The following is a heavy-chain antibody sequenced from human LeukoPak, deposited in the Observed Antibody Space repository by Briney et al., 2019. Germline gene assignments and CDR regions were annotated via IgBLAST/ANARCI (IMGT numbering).Heavy chain of an antibody. D-gene: IGHD2/OR15-2a*01. CDR1: GFIFSNYG. CDR2: TYSGGNT. J-gene: IGHJ4*02. CDR3: ARGRNYFPIDY. Sequence: GGSLRLSCAASGFIFSNYGMHWVRQTPGKGLEWVSVTYSGGNTDYADSVKGRFTISRDNSKNTLYLQMSSLRVEDTAIYYCARGRNYFPIDYWGQGTFVIVSS. V-gene: IGHV3-53*01.